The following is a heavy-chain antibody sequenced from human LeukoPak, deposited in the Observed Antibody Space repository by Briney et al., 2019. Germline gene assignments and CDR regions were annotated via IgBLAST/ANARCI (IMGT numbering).Heavy chain of an antibody. CDR3: SKATFDYMDV. CDR2: ISISSNYK. J-gene: IGHJ6*03. CDR1: GFTFSRYS. V-gene: IGHV3-21*01. Sequence: GGSLRLSCAASGFTFSRYSMNWVRQAPGKGLEWVSSISISSNYKYYPDSLKGRFTISRDNAKNSLYLQMNSLRAEDTAVYYCSKATFDYMDVWGKGTTVTVSS.